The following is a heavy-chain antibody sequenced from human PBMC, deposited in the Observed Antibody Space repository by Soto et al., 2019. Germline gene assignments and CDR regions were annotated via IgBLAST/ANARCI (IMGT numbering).Heavy chain of an antibody. J-gene: IGHJ6*02. V-gene: IGHV3-20*04. CDR2: INWNGGSP. Sequence: GGSLRLSCAASGFTFDDYGMSWVRQAKGKGLEWVSVINWNGGSPGYANSVKCRLTISRDKSKNTLYLQMGSLRAEDMAVYYCARDRSVWFGELSRPLEDYYGMAVWGQGTTVTVSS. CDR3: ARDRSVWFGELSRPLEDYYGMAV. CDR1: GFTFDDYG. D-gene: IGHD3-10*01.